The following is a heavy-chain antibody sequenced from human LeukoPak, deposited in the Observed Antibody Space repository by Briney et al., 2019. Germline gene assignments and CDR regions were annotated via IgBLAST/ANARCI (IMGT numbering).Heavy chain of an antibody. Sequence: GSSVKVSCKASGGTFSSYAISWVRQAPGQGLEWMGGIIPIFGTANYAQKFQGRVTITADESTSTAYMELSSLRSEDTAVYYFASSITPDPPADWGQGTMVTVSS. J-gene: IGHJ3*01. CDR2: IIPIFGTA. CDR3: ASSITPDPPAD. CDR1: GGTFSSYA. D-gene: IGHD5-24*01. V-gene: IGHV1-69*01.